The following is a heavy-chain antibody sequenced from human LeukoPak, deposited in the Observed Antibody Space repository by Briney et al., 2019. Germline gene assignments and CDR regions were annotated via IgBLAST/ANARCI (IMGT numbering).Heavy chain of an antibody. CDR3: AKDSKARVKPGYCSGGSCQPRHDAEYFQH. V-gene: IGHV3-9*01. J-gene: IGHJ1*01. CDR2: ISWNSGSI. CDR1: GFTFDDYA. D-gene: IGHD2-15*01. Sequence: GRSLRLSCAASGFTFDDYAMHWVRHAPGKGLEWVSGISWNSGSIGYADSVRGRFTISRDNAKNSLYLQMNSLRAEDTALYYCAKDSKARVKPGYCSGGSCQPRHDAEYFQHWGQGTLVTVSS.